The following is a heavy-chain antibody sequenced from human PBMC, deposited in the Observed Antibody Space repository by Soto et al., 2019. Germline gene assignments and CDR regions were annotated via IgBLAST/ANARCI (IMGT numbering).Heavy chain of an antibody. D-gene: IGHD2-21*02. CDR3: ARDHLILPAHDFFYGSDV. V-gene: IGHV3-7*03. J-gene: IGHJ6*02. Sequence: ETLSLSCGVSGFTFSMYSMSWGRQSPGKGLEWVAKIPQDGVDGHYADSVKGRFTISRDNGKNSLYLQLNNLRAEDTAVYYCARDHLILPAHDFFYGSDVWGRGATVTVSS. CDR1: GFTFSMYS. CDR2: IPQDGVDG.